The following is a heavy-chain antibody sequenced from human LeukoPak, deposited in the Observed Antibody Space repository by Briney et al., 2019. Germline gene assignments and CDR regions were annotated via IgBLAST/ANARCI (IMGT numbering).Heavy chain of an antibody. Sequence: SETLSLTCAVYGESFSGYYWTWVRQTPGKGLEWVGEIGHGGGTYYHPSLKSRVNISREMSKKQFSLRLSSVTAADTAVYYSVRVPEGDSRPCDSWGQGTLVTVSS. CDR3: VRVPEGDSRPCDS. D-gene: IGHD2-21*01. CDR2: IGHGGGT. J-gene: IGHJ4*02. V-gene: IGHV4-34*01. CDR1: GESFSGYY.